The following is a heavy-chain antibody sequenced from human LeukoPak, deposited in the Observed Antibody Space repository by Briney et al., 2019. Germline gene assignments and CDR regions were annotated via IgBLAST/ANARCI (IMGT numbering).Heavy chain of an antibody. CDR1: GFTFSNAW. V-gene: IGHV3-15*01. D-gene: IGHD3-22*01. Sequence: GGSLRLSCAASGFTFSNAWMSWVRQAPGKGLEWVGRIKSKTDGGTTDYAAPVKGRFTISRDDSKNTLYLQTNSLKTEDTAVYYCTTASPVVVVSYYYYYMDVWGKGTTVTVSS. CDR3: TTASPVVVVSYYYYYMDV. J-gene: IGHJ6*03. CDR2: IKSKTDGGTT.